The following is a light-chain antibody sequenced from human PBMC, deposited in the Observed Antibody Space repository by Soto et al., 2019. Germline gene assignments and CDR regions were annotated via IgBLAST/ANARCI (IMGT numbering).Light chain of an antibody. Sequence: EIVLTQSPATLSLSPGERSTLACRASQGVSNSLAWYQQKPGQAPRLLIYDASDRASGIPGRFSGSGSGTDFNLTIRSLEPEDFAIYYCQQRTKWLTFGGGTKVENK. V-gene: IGKV3-11*01. CDR1: QGVSNS. J-gene: IGKJ4*01. CDR3: QQRTKWLT. CDR2: DAS.